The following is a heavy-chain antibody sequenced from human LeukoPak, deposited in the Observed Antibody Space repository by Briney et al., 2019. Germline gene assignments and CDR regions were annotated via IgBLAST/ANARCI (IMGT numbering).Heavy chain of an antibody. CDR3: SRESGAFCPFGY. CDR2: ISLAGQT. Sequence: KTSETLSLTCDVSGGSISNTNWWSWVRQPPGQGLEWIGEISLAGQTNYNPSLNGRVTMSIDKSSKQLSLNLTSVTAADTATYYCSRESGAFCPFGYWGQGTLVIVSS. J-gene: IGHJ4*02. D-gene: IGHD1-26*01. CDR1: GGSISNTNW. V-gene: IGHV4/OR15-8*02.